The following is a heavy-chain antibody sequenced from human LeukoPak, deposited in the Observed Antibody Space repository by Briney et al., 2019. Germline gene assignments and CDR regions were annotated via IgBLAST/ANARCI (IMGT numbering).Heavy chain of an antibody. CDR3: ATEEWYRFDN. J-gene: IGHJ4*02. V-gene: IGHV3-7*01. CDR2: ISPDGNEK. CDR1: GFAFSIHY. D-gene: IGHD2-8*01. Sequence: GGSLRLSCAVSGFAFSIHYMTWVRQAPGKGLERVAKISPDGNEKSYVDSVQGRFTISRDNAKSSLYLQTNSLRAEDTAVYYCATEEWYRFDNWGQGTLVTVSS.